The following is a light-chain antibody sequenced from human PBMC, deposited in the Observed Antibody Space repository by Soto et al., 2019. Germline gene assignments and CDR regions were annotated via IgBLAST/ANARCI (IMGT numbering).Light chain of an antibody. CDR1: SSDVGGYNY. J-gene: IGLJ1*01. CDR3: SSYAGSNTPYV. V-gene: IGLV2-8*01. Sequence: QSALTQPTSASGSPGQSVTISCTGTSSDVGGYNYVSWYQQHPGKAPKLIIFEVSKRPSGVPDRFSGSKSGNTASLTVSGLQAEDEADYYCSSYAGSNTPYVFGTGTKLTVL. CDR2: EVS.